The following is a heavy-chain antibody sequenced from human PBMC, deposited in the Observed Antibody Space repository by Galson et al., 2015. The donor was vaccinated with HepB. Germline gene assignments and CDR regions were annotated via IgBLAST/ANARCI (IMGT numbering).Heavy chain of an antibody. Sequence: PALVKPTQTLTLTCTFSGFSLSTSGVGVGWIRQPPGKALEWLALIYWDDDKRCSPSLKSRLTITKDTSKNQVVLTMTNMDPVDTATYYCAHSLTYYYGSGSYPFDYWGQGTLVTVSS. CDR2: IYWDDDK. D-gene: IGHD3-10*01. CDR1: GFSLSTSGVG. J-gene: IGHJ4*02. V-gene: IGHV2-5*02. CDR3: AHSLTYYYGSGSYPFDY.